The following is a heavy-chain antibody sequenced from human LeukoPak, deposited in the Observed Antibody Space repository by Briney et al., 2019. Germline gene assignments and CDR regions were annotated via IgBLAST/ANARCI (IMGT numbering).Heavy chain of an antibody. V-gene: IGHV4-34*01. D-gene: IGHD6-19*01. CDR1: GGSFSGYY. J-gene: IGHJ4*02. CDR2: INHSGST. Sequence: SETLSLTCAVYGGSFSGYYWSWIRQPPGKGLEWIGEINHSGSTYYNPSLKSRVTISEDTSKNQFSLKLSSVTAADTAVYYCARDSRAVAGKGYGYWGQGTLVTVSS. CDR3: ARDSRAVAGKGYGY.